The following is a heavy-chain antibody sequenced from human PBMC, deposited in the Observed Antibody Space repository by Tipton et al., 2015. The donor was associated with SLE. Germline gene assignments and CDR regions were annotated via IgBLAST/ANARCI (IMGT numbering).Heavy chain of an antibody. D-gene: IGHD4-11*01. Sequence: GSLRLSCTVSGFTFNSYFMSWVRQAPGKGLEWVSGISGSGGSTYYADSVKGRFTTSRDNSKNTLYLQMNNLRAEDMAVYYCAKDLTVIGVNYFDYWGPGTLVTVSS. V-gene: IGHV3-23*01. CDR3: AKDLTVIGVNYFDY. CDR1: GFTFNSYF. CDR2: ISGSGGST. J-gene: IGHJ4*02.